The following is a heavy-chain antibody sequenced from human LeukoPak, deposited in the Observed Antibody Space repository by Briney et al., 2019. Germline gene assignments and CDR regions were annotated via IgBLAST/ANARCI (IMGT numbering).Heavy chain of an antibody. V-gene: IGHV4-59*08. CDR1: GGSISSHY. Sequence: SGTLSLTCTVSGGSISSHYWSWFRQPPGRGLEWIGYIYYSGSTNYNASLKSRVTISVDTSKNQFSLKLSSVTAADTAVYYCARGGWYQDYWGQGTLVTVSS. D-gene: IGHD6-19*01. CDR3: ARGGWYQDY. J-gene: IGHJ4*02. CDR2: IYYSGST.